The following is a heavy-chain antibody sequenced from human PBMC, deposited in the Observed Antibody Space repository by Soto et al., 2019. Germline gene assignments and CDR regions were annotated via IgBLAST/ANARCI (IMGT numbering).Heavy chain of an antibody. CDR1: GGSLRRND. Sequence: SETLSVTCTGSGGSLRRNDWILSRQPPGKGLEWIGNIYYSGSTNYNPSLKSRVTISVDTSTNSFSLKLRSVTAAATAVYYCGRSKPSQYRRAPFDISAQRTTVIVSS. CDR3: GRSKPSQYRRAPFDI. CDR2: IYYSGST. J-gene: IGHJ3*02. D-gene: IGHD3-16*02. V-gene: IGHV4-59*01.